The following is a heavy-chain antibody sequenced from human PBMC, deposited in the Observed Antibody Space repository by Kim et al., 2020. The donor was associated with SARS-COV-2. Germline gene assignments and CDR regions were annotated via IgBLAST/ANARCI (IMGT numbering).Heavy chain of an antibody. CDR2: INPNSGGT. J-gene: IGHJ4*02. CDR3: ARIVATAGGTDFDY. Sequence: ASVKVSCKASGYTFTGYYMHWVRQAPGLGLEWMGRINPNSGGTNYAQKFQGRVTMTRDTSISTAYMELSRLRSDDTAVYYCARIVATAGGTDFDYWGQGTLVTVSS. V-gene: IGHV1-2*06. D-gene: IGHD5-12*01. CDR1: GYTFTGYY.